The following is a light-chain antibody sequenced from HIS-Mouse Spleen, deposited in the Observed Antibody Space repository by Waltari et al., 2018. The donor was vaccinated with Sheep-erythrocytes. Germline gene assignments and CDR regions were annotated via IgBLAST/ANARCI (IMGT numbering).Light chain of an antibody. J-gene: IGLJ3*02. Sequence: QSALTQPASVSGSPGQSSTISCTGTSSDVGSYNLLSWYQQHPGKAPKLMIYEGSKRPSGVSNRFSGSKSGNTASLTISGLQAEDEADYYCCSYAGSSTPWVFGGGTKLTVL. V-gene: IGLV2-23*01. CDR2: EGS. CDR1: SSDVGSYNL. CDR3: CSYAGSSTPWV.